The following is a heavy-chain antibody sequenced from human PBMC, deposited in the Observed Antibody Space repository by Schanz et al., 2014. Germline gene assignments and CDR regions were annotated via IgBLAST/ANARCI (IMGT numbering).Heavy chain of an antibody. V-gene: IGHV3-33*06. CDR3: AKDPHRDYGGKPQTFDI. Sequence: QVQLVESGGGVVRPGRSLRLSCAASGFTFNNYGMHWVRQAPGKGLEWVAVIWYDGTDRYYADSVKGRFTISRDNSKNTLYLQMSSLRAEDTALYYCAKDPHRDYGGKPQTFDIWGQGTMVTVSS. CDR2: IWYDGTDR. J-gene: IGHJ3*02. CDR1: GFTFNNYG. D-gene: IGHD4-17*01.